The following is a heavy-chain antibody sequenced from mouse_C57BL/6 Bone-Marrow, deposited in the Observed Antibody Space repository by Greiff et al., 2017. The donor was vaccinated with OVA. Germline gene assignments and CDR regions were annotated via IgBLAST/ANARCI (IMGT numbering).Heavy chain of an antibody. CDR3: TRDKGPGYYFDY. J-gene: IGHJ2*01. CDR2: ISSGGDYI. Sequence: EVKLVESGEGLVKPGGSLKLSCAASGFTFSSYAMSWVRQTPEKRLEWVAYISSGGDYIYYADTVKGRLTISSDNARNTLYLQMSSLKSEDTAMYYCTRDKGPGYYFDYWGQGTTLTVSS. CDR1: GFTFSSYA. D-gene: IGHD3-2*02. V-gene: IGHV5-9-1*02.